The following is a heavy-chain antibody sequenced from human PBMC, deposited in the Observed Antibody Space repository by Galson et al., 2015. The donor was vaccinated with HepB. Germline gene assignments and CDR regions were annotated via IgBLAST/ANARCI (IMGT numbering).Heavy chain of an antibody. Sequence: SLRLSCAASGFTFSSYGIHWVRQAPGKGLEWVAVIWYDGSNKYYADSVKGRFTISRDNSKNTLYLQMNSLRAEDTAVYYCARESRCGGGSCYGLDYWGQGTLVTVSS. CDR1: GFTFSSYG. V-gene: IGHV3-33*01. CDR2: IWYDGSNK. D-gene: IGHD2-15*01. CDR3: ARESRCGGGSCYGLDY. J-gene: IGHJ4*02.